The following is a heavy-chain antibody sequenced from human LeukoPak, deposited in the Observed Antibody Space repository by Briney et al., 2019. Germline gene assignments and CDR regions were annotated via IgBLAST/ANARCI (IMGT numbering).Heavy chain of an antibody. Sequence: ASVKVSCKASGYTFSSYGFSWVRQAPGQGLEWMGWINAYNGNTNYAQNLQGRVTMTRDTSISTAYMELSRLTSDDTAVYYCARRYCTTGSCYSAIDYWAREPWSPSPQ. V-gene: IGHV1-18*01. CDR1: GYTFSSYG. CDR3: ARRYCTTGSCYSAIDY. CDR2: INAYNGNT. D-gene: IGHD2-15*01. J-gene: IGHJ4*02.